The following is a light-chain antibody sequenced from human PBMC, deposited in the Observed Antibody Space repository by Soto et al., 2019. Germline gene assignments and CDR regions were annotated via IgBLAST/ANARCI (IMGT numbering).Light chain of an antibody. Sequence: DIQGTQSPSSLSASVGDRVTITCRASQNINTYLNWYQQKPGKAPKLLIYAASYLQSGVPSRFSGSGSGTDFTLTISSLQPEDFVTYYCQPSYSLQAFGLGTNVDIE. CDR1: QNINTY. CDR2: AAS. V-gene: IGKV1-39*01. J-gene: IGKJ1*01. CDR3: QPSYSLQA.